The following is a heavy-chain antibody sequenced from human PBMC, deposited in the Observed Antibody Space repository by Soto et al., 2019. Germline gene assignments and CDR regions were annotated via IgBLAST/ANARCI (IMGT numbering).Heavy chain of an antibody. CDR1: GFTFNSYA. Sequence: PGGSLRLSCAASGFTFNSYAMTWVRQAPGKGLEWVSGISGSGDTTYYADSVKGRFTISRDNSKSTLYLQVNNLRAEDTALYYCTRESAASFDYWGQGTLVTVSS. J-gene: IGHJ4*02. D-gene: IGHD2-15*01. CDR3: TRESAASFDY. CDR2: ISGSGDTT. V-gene: IGHV3-23*01.